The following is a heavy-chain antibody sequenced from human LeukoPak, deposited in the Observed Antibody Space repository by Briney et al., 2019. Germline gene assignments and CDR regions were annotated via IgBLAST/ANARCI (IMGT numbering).Heavy chain of an antibody. J-gene: IGHJ4*02. Sequence: SETLSLTCTVSGGSISSGDYYWSWIRQPPGKGLEWIGYIYYSGSTYYNPSLKGRVTISVDTSKNQFSLKLSSVTAADTAVYYCARDACSGGSCYSGLDYWGQGTLVTVSS. CDR1: GGSISSGDYY. CDR2: IYYSGST. CDR3: ARDACSGGSCYSGLDY. V-gene: IGHV4-30-4*01. D-gene: IGHD2-15*01.